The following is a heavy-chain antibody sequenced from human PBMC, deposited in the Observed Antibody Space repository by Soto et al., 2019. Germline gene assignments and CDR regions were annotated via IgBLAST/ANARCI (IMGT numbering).Heavy chain of an antibody. J-gene: IGHJ4*02. CDR3: ARHIRPGQWLVRYFDY. CDR1: GGSFSGYY. V-gene: IGHV4-34*01. Sequence: SETLSLTCAVYGGSFSGYYWSWIRQPPGKGLEWIGEINHSGSTNYNPSLKSRVTISVDTSKNQFSLKLSSVTAADTAVYYCARHIRPGQWLVRYFDYWGQGTLVTVSS. D-gene: IGHD6-19*01. CDR2: INHSGST.